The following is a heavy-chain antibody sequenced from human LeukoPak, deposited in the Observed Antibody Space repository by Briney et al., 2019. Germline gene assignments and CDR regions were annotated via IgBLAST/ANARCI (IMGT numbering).Heavy chain of an antibody. J-gene: IGHJ3*02. CDR3: ARRTDAVAAAFDI. CDR2: IIPALDRA. D-gene: IGHD3/OR15-3a*01. V-gene: IGHV1-69*04. Sequence: SVKVSCKASGGNFNNYAVNWVRQSPGQGLQWMGRIIPALDRANYAHNFEGRLTMTADKSTRTAYMELRSLRSEDTAMYFCARRTDAVAAAFDIWGQGTMVIVSS. CDR1: GGNFNNYA.